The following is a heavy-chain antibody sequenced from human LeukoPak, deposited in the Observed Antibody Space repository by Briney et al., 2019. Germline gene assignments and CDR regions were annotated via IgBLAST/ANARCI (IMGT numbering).Heavy chain of an antibody. CDR1: GFIFRNYA. V-gene: IGHV3-23*01. CDR2: ITGSGDTT. J-gene: IGHJ4*02. D-gene: IGHD3-9*01. Sequence: GGSLRLSCAASGFIFRNYAMSWVRQAPGKGLEWVSAITGSGDTTYYADSVKGRFTISRDNSKNTLYVEMNTLRAEDTAVYYCAKWGDYDILTGYYVSNFWGQGTLVTVSS. CDR3: AKWGDYDILTGYYVSNF.